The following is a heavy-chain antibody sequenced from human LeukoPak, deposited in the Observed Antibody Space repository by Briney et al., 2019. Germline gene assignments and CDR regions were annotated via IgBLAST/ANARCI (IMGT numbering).Heavy chain of an antibody. CDR1: GGSFSGYY. CDR2: INHSGST. Sequence: PSETLSLTCAVYGGSFSGYYWSWIRQPPGKGLEWIGEINHSGSTNYNPSLKSRVTISVDTSKNQFSLKLSSVTAADTAVYYCARGPHPHWPLGQFWGQGSRVTVSS. J-gene: IGHJ4*02. D-gene: IGHD3-16*01. CDR3: ARGPHPHWPLGQF. V-gene: IGHV4-34*01.